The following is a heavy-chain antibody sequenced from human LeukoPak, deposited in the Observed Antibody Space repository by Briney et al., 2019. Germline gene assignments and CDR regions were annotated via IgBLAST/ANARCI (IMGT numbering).Heavy chain of an antibody. J-gene: IGHJ6*03. CDR3: ARDPHYGAGYYYYYYMDV. CDR1: GFTFSSYA. V-gene: IGHV3-74*01. Sequence: GGSLRLSCVSSGFTFSSYAMHWVRQPPPKGLVWVSHINSDGTSTSSADSVKGRFTISRDNARNTVYLEMNSLRAEDTAVYYCARDPHYGAGYYYYYYMDVWGKGTKVTVSS. D-gene: IGHD3-10*01. CDR2: INSDGTST.